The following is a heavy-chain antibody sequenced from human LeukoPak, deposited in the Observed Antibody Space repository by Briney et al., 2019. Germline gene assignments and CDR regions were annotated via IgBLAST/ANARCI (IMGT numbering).Heavy chain of an antibody. V-gene: IGHV4-39*01. J-gene: IGHJ3*02. D-gene: IGHD3-10*01. CDR1: GFTFSTYG. CDR2: IYYSGNT. CDR3: ARGVRRLWFGEPTGAFDI. Sequence: GTLRLSCEASGFTFSTYGMSWVRQAPGKGLEWIGSIYYSGNTYYNASLKSQVSISIDTSKNQFSLRLTSVTAADTAVYYCARGVRRLWFGEPTGAFDIWGQGTMVTVSS.